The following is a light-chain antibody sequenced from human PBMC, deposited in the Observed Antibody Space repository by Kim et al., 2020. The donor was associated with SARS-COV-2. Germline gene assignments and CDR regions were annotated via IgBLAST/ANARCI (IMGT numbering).Light chain of an antibody. CDR1: SNDIGRYDF. J-gene: IGLJ3*02. Sequence: QSALTQPASVSGSPGQSITISCTGTSNDIGRYDFVSWYQHHPGKAPKLMIYEVTKRPSGVSYRFSGSKSSNTASLTISGLQAEDEADYYCSSYTSSSGLMVFGGGTQLTVL. V-gene: IGLV2-14*01. CDR3: SSYTSSSGLMV. CDR2: EVT.